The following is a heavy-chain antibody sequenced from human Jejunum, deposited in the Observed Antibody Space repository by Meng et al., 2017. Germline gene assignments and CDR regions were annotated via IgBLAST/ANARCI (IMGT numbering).Heavy chain of an antibody. V-gene: IGHV4-61*02. Sequence: QVQLQESGPGLVKPSETLSLTCSVSGDSLTSGNYFWSWIRQPAGRGLEWVGRIHTSGSTNYNPSLMNRVTISLDTSRNQFSLKMYSVTAADTAVFYCARELQKSAYNQYYFDNWGQGTLVTVSS. CDR2: IHTSGST. CDR1: GDSLTSGNYF. J-gene: IGHJ4*02. CDR3: ARELQKSAYNQYYFDN. D-gene: IGHD5-24*01.